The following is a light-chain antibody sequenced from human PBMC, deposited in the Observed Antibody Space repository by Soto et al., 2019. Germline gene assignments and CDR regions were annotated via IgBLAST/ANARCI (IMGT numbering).Light chain of an antibody. CDR3: CSYATSSSTYV. Sequence: QSALTQPASVSGSPGQSITISCTGTSSDVGSYNLVSWYQQHPGKAPKLMIYEGSKRHSGISNRFSGSKSGNTASLTISGIQAEDEAEYYYCSYATSSSTYVFGAGTKVTVL. V-gene: IGLV2-23*01. CDR2: EGS. J-gene: IGLJ1*01. CDR1: SSDVGSYNL.